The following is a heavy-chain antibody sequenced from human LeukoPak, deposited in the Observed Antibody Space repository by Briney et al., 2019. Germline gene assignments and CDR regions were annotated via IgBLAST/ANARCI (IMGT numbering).Heavy chain of an antibody. J-gene: IGHJ6*03. CDR1: GYSISSGYY. D-gene: IGHD2-15*01. CDR3: AREPGVVVADGYYYMDV. Sequence: SETLSLTCTVSGYSISSGYYWGWIRQPPGKGLEWIGSIYHSGSTYYNPSLKSRVTMSVDTSKNQFSLKLSSVTAADTAVYYCAREPGVVVADGYYYMDVWGKGTTVTVSS. V-gene: IGHV4-38-2*02. CDR2: IYHSGST.